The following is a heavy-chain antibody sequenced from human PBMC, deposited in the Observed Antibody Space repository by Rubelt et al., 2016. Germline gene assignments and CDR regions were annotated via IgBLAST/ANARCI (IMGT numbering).Heavy chain of an antibody. Sequence: EVQLVQSGAEVKKPGESLKISCQGSGYSFIPYWIGWVRQMPGKGLEWVGIIYPGDSDTRYSPPFQGQVTISADKSISTAYLQWSTLKASDTAMYYCARPDSTGWYEYWGQGTLVTVSS. CDR1: GYSFIPYW. CDR3: ARPDSTGWYEY. J-gene: IGHJ4*02. V-gene: IGHV5-51*01. D-gene: IGHD6-19*01. CDR2: IYPGDSDT.